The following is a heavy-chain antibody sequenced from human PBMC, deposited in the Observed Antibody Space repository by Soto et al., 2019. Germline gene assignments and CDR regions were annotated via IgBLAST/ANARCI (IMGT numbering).Heavy chain of an antibody. CDR3: TTEKYSSTVTYGLRGVFDY. CDR2: IKRAVDGGTT. CDR1: GFSFGDAW. Sequence: EVHLVESGGGLVKPGGSLRLSCAASGFSFGDAWMNWVRQAPGKGLEWVGRIKRAVDGGTTNYTAPVEGRFTISRDDSKNTLYLQIDSLKTEHTAVYFWTTEKYSSTVTYGLRGVFDYWGQGTLVTVSS. D-gene: IGHD3-10*01. V-gene: IGHV3-15*07. J-gene: IGHJ4*02.